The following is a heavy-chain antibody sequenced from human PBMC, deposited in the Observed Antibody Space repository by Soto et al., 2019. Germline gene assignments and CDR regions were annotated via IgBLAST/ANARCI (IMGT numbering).Heavy chain of an antibody. CDR2: IIPIFGTA. Sequence: ASVKVSCKASGGTFSSYAISWVRQAPGQGLEWMGGIIPIFGTANYAQKFQGRVTITADESTSTAYMELSSLRSEDTAVYYCARDLEQLVHAFDIWGQGTMVTVSS. V-gene: IGHV1-69*13. CDR1: GGTFSSYA. CDR3: ARDLEQLVHAFDI. D-gene: IGHD6-6*01. J-gene: IGHJ3*02.